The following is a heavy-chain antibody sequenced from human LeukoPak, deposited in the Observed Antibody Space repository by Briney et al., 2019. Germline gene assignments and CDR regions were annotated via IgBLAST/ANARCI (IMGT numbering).Heavy chain of an antibody. J-gene: IGHJ3*02. Sequence: GASVKVSCKASGYTFTGYYMHWVRQAPGQGLEWMGMIIPTTGRSSYPQKFQGRVTMTRDMSTSTVYMELSSLRSEDTAVYYCARDREQQLVRFYNAFDIWGQGTMVTVSS. CDR2: IIPTTGRS. CDR3: ARDREQQLVRFYNAFDI. V-gene: IGHV1-46*01. CDR1: GYTFTGYY. D-gene: IGHD6-13*01.